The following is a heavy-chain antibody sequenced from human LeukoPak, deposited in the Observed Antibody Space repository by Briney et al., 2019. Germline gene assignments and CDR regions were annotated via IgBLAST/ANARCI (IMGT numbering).Heavy chain of an antibody. CDR1: GFTFSSYA. CDR3: AKRRMVRGVSERYYFDY. D-gene: IGHD3-10*01. J-gene: IGHJ4*02. V-gene: IGHV3-23*01. Sequence: PGRSLRLSCAASGFTFSSYAMSWVRQAPGKGLEWVSAISGSGGSTYYADSVKGRFTISRDNSKNTLYLQMNSLRAEDTAVYYCAKRRMVRGVSERYYFDYWGQGTLVTVSS. CDR2: ISGSGGST.